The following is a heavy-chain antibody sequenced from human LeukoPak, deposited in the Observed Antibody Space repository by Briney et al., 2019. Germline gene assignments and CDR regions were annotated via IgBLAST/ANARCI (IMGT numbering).Heavy chain of an antibody. CDR3: AKDLVVVPAAARDY. CDR1: GGTFSRYT. D-gene: IGHD2-2*01. J-gene: IGHJ4*02. Sequence: GGSLRLSCAASGGTFSRYTMNWVRQAPGKGLEWVSSIDSGSDYIQYADSVKGRFTISRDNAKNSLYLQMNSLRAEDTAVYYCAKDLVVVPAAARDYWGQGTLVTVSS. V-gene: IGHV3-21*04. CDR2: IDSGSDYI.